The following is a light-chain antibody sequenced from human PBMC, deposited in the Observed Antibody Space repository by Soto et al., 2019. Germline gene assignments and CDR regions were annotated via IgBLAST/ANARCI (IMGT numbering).Light chain of an antibody. CDR2: GAS. CDR3: QQRSNWTLT. V-gene: IGKV3-11*01. J-gene: IGKJ5*01. CDR1: QSVGSY. Sequence: EIVLTQSPASLSLSPGERATLSGRVSQSVGSYLVWYQQKPGQAPRLLIFGASNRETGIPARFSGSGPGTEFTLTISSLEPEDFAVYYCQQRSNWTLTFGQGTRLEIK.